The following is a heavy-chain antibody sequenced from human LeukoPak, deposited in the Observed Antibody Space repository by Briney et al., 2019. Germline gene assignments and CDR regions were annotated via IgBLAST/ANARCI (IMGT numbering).Heavy chain of an antibody. D-gene: IGHD1-1*01. Sequence: GASVKVSCKASGYTFTSYYMHWVRQAPGQGLEGMGIINPSGGSTSYAQKFQGRVTMTRDMSTSTVYMELSSLRSEDTAVYYCARDPMGTTGKGAFDIWGQGTMVTVSS. CDR2: INPSGGST. J-gene: IGHJ3*02. CDR3: ARDPMGTTGKGAFDI. V-gene: IGHV1-46*01. CDR1: GYTFTSYY.